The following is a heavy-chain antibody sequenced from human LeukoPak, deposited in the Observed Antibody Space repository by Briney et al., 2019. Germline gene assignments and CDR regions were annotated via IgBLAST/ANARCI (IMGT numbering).Heavy chain of an antibody. J-gene: IGHJ4*02. Sequence: ASVKVSCKASGYTFTSYGIRWVRQAPGQGLEWMGWISAYNGNTNYAQKLQGRVTMTTDTSTSTAYMELRSLRSDDTAVYYCARDGIPYYYDSSGYTANDYWGQGTLVTVSS. CDR2: ISAYNGNT. CDR3: ARDGIPYYYDSSGYTANDY. D-gene: IGHD3-22*01. CDR1: GYTFTSYG. V-gene: IGHV1-18*01.